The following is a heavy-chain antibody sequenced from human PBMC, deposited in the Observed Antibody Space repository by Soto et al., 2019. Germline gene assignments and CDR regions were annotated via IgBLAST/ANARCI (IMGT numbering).Heavy chain of an antibody. CDR1: GYTFTTYG. D-gene: IGHD1-1*01. CDR3: ARVWVGTTFAYYYGMDV. Sequence: VPVKVSCKASGYTFTTYGINWLRQAPGQGLEWMGWISAYNGNTNYAQKLQGRVTMTTDTSTSTAYMELRSLRSDGTAVYYCARVWVGTTFAYYYGMDVWGQGTTVTVSS. V-gene: IGHV1-18*01. J-gene: IGHJ6*02. CDR2: ISAYNGNT.